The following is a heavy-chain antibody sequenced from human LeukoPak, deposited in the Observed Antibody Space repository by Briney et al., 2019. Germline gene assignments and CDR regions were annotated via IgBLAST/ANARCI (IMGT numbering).Heavy chain of an antibody. J-gene: IGHJ4*02. CDR2: ISGSGGST. CDR3: AREQGKTDD. CDR1: GFTFSSYA. Sequence: AGGSLRLSCAASGFTFSSYAVSWVRQAPGKGLEWVSAISGSGGSTYYADSVKGRFTISRGNSKNTLYLQMNSLRAEDTAVYYCAREQGKTDDWGQGTLVTVSS. D-gene: IGHD3-10*01. V-gene: IGHV3-23*01.